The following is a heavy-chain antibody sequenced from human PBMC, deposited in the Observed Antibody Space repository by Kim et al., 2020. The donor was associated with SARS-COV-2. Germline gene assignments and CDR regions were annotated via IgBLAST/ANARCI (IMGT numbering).Heavy chain of an antibody. CDR1: GYTFTSYG. Sequence: ASVKVSCKASGYTFTSYGISWVRQAPGQGLEWMGWISAYNGNTNYAQKLQGRVTMTTDTSTSTAYMELRSLRSDDTAVYYCARDLITMIVASPTWTRAPFDYWGQGTLVTVSS. CDR3: ARDLITMIVASPTWTRAPFDY. J-gene: IGHJ4*02. CDR2: ISAYNGNT. D-gene: IGHD3-22*01. V-gene: IGHV1-18*04.